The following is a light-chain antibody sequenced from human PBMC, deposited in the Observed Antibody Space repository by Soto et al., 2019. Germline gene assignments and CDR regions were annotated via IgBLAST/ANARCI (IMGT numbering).Light chain of an antibody. CDR3: QQYNSYSGT. J-gene: IGKJ1*01. CDR2: DAS. CDR1: QSISSW. V-gene: IGKV1-5*01. Sequence: DIQMTQSPSTVSASVGHRVSITCRASQSISSWLAWYQQKPGKAPKLLIYDASSLESGVPSRFSGSGSGTEFTLTISSLQPDDFATYYCQQYNSYSGTFGQGTKVDI.